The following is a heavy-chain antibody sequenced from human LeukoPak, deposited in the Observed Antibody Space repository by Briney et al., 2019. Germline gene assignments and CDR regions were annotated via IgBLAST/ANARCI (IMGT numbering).Heavy chain of an antibody. V-gene: IGHV5-51*01. CDR1: GYSFTSYW. D-gene: IGHD1-7*01. CDR2: IYPGDSDT. Sequence: GESLKISCKASGYSFTSYWIGWVRQMPGKGLEWMGIIYPGDSDTRYSPSFQGQVTISADKSISTAYLQWSSLKASDTAMYYCARLGITGTTRDYFDYWGQGTLVTVSS. CDR3: ARLGITGTTRDYFDY. J-gene: IGHJ4*02.